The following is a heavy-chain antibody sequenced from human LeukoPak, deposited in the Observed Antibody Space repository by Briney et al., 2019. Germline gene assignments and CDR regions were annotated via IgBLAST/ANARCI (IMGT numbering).Heavy chain of an antibody. CDR2: IKTKIDGATT. Sequence: GGSLRLSCAASGFTFSNAWMSWVRQAPGKGLEWVGRIKTKIDGATTGYAAPVKGRFIISRDDSKNTLYLQMNSLKSEDTAVYYCTTDYYDSGSDMDVRGKGTTVTVSS. CDR3: TTDYYDSGSDMDV. CDR1: GFTFSNAW. J-gene: IGHJ6*03. D-gene: IGHD3-22*01. V-gene: IGHV3-15*01.